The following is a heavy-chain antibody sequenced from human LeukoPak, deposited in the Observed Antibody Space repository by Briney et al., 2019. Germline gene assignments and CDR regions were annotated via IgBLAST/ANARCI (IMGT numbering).Heavy chain of an antibody. J-gene: IGHJ4*02. CDR1: GFTFSSYS. Sequence: GGSLRLSCAASGFTFSSYSMNWVRQAPGKGLEWVSSISSSSSYIYYADSVKGRFTISRDNAKNSLYLQMNSLRVEDTAVYYCARSSDKGTVDYWGQGTLVTVSS. CDR3: ARSSDKGTVDY. D-gene: IGHD2-15*01. V-gene: IGHV3-21*01. CDR2: ISSSSSYI.